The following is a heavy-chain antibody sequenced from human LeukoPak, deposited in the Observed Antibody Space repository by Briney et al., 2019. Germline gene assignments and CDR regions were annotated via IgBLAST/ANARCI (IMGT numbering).Heavy chain of an antibody. V-gene: IGHV3-23*01. CDR1: AFTFSSYS. CDR2: ISGSGGST. Sequence: GGSLRLSCAASAFTFSSYSMSWVRQAPWKGLEWVSAISGSGGSTYYADSVKGRFTISRDNSKNTLYLQMNSLRAEDTAVYYCAKDYDSSGYYEYYFDYWGQGTLVTVSS. CDR3: AKDYDSSGYYEYYFDY. D-gene: IGHD3-22*01. J-gene: IGHJ4*02.